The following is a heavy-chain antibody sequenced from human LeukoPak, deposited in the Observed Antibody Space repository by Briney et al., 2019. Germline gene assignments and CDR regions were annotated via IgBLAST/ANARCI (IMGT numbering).Heavy chain of an antibody. CDR1: GFTFSDYY. Sequence: GGSLRLSCAASGFTFSDYYMSWIRQAPGKSLEWVANMKEDGTEKYYVDSVKGRFTISRDNAKNSLYLQMNSLRAEDTAVYYCAREPPYYYYMDVWGRGTTVTVSS. CDR2: MKEDGTEK. J-gene: IGHJ6*03. CDR3: AREPPYYYYMDV. V-gene: IGHV3-7*01.